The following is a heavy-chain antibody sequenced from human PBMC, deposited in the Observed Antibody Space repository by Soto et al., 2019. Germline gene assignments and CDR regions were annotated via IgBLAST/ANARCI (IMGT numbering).Heavy chain of an antibody. CDR1: GGSISSGDYY. Sequence: SETLSLTCTVSGGSISSGDYYWSWIRQPPGKGLEWIGYIYYSGSTYYNPSLKSRVTISVDTSKNQFSLKLSSVTAADTAVYYCARGGGYSSSSDRPYWFDPWGQGTLVTVSS. J-gene: IGHJ5*02. V-gene: IGHV4-30-4*01. CDR2: IYYSGST. D-gene: IGHD6-6*01. CDR3: ARGGGYSSSSDRPYWFDP.